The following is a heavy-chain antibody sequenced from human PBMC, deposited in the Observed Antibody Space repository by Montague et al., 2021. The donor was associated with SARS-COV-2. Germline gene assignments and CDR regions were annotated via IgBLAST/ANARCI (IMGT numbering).Heavy chain of an antibody. CDR3: ARDPNQYDILTGSYRGYYAFDI. CDR2: TYYRSKWYN. J-gene: IGHJ3*02. D-gene: IGHD3-9*01. Sequence: CAISGDSVSSNIATWNWIRQSPSRGLEWLGRTYYRSKWYNDYAESVKSRITIDPDTSKHQFSLHLNSVTPEDTAVYYCARDPNQYDILTGSYRGYYAFDIWGQGTMVTVSS. CDR1: GDSVSSNIAT. V-gene: IGHV6-1*01.